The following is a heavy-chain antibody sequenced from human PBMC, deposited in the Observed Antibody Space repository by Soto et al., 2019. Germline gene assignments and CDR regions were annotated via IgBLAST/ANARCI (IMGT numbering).Heavy chain of an antibody. Sequence: ASVKVSCQASGYTFPSYAMHWVRPAPGQRLEWMGWINAGNGNTKYSQKFQGRVTITRDTSASTAYMELSSLRSEDTAVYYCAMGGYCTNGVCYTWVYFDYWGQGTLVTVSS. J-gene: IGHJ4*02. V-gene: IGHV1-3*01. CDR2: INAGNGNT. CDR1: GYTFPSYA. D-gene: IGHD2-8*01. CDR3: AMGGYCTNGVCYTWVYFDY.